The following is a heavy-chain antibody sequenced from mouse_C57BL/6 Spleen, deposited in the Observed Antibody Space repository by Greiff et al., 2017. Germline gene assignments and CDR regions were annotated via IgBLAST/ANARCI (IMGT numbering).Heavy chain of an antibody. J-gene: IGHJ2*01. CDR1: GFTFTDYY. D-gene: IGHD3-2*02. CDR2: IRNKANGYTT. CDR3: ARYSSGQYYFDY. Sequence: EVQVVESGGGLVQPGGSLSLSCAASGFTFTDYYMSWVRQPPGKALEWLGFIRNKANGYTTEYSASVKGRFTISRDNSQSILYLQMNALRAEDSATYYCARYSSGQYYFDYWGQGTTLTVSS. V-gene: IGHV7-3*01.